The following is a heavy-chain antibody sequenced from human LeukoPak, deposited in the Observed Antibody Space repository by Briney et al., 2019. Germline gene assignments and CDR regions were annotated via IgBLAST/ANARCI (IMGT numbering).Heavy chain of an antibody. CDR1: GGTFSSYA. CDR3: ARAIAVAGFWFGP. J-gene: IGHJ5*02. Sequence: GASVKVSCKASGGTFSSYAISWVRQAPGQGLERMGRIIPILGIANYAQKFQGRVTITADKSTSTAYMELSSLRSEDTAVYYCARAIAVAGFWFGPWGQGTLVTVSS. V-gene: IGHV1-69*04. D-gene: IGHD6-19*01. CDR2: IIPILGIA.